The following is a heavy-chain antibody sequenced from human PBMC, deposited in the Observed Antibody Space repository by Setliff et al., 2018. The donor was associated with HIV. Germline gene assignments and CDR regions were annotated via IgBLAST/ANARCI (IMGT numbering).Heavy chain of an antibody. CDR1: GFTFSDYF. CDR3: ARGPYYYDSSGPFDY. V-gene: IGHV3-11*04. Sequence: GGSLRLSCDASGFTFSDYFMTWIRQAPGKGLEWISYIGSRGTPVKTADSVKGRFTISRDNAKNSLYLQMNSLRAEDTAVYYCARGPYYYDSSGPFDYWGQGTLVTVSS. J-gene: IGHJ4*02. D-gene: IGHD3-22*01. CDR2: IGSRGTPV.